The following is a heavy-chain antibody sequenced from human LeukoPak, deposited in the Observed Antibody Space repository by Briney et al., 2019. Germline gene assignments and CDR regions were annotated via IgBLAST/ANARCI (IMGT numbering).Heavy chain of an antibody. J-gene: IGHJ2*01. Sequence: GSLRLSCAASGFTFSSYAMSWVRQPPGKGLEWIGEINHSGSSNYNPSLESRVTISVDTSKNQFSLKLSSVTAADTAVYYCARPMIRGVPHKYWYFDLWGRGTQVTVSS. V-gene: IGHV4-34*01. D-gene: IGHD3-10*01. CDR2: INHSGSS. CDR1: GFTFSSYA. CDR3: ARPMIRGVPHKYWYFDL.